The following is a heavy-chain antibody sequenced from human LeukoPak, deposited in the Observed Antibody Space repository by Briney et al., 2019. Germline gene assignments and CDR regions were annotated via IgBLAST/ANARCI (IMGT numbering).Heavy chain of an antibody. Sequence: PSETLSLTCTVSGGSISSHYWSWIRQPPGEGLEWIGYIYYSGSTNYNPSLKSRVTISVDTSKNQFSLKLSSVTAADTAVYYCARQSEAFDIWGQGTMVTVSS. J-gene: IGHJ3*02. CDR2: IYYSGST. CDR3: ARQSEAFDI. V-gene: IGHV4-59*08. CDR1: GGSISSHY.